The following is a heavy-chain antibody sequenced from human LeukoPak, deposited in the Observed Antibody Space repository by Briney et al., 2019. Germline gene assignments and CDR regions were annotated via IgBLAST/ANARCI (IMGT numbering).Heavy chain of an antibody. CDR2: ISYSGST. D-gene: IGHD4-17*01. Sequence: SSETLSLTCAVSGGSISTSSSYWGWVRQPPGKGLEWIGSISYSGSTYYTPSLKSRVTISVDTSKNQFSLKLSSVTAADTAVYYCARHLRAFPEFDYWGQGTLVTVSS. V-gene: IGHV4-39*01. CDR3: ARHLRAFPEFDY. J-gene: IGHJ4*02. CDR1: GGSISTSSSY.